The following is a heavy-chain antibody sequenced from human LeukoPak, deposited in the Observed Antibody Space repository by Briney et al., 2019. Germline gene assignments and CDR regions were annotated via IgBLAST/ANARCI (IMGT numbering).Heavy chain of an antibody. D-gene: IGHD4-23*01. J-gene: IGHJ4*02. V-gene: IGHV1-3*03. CDR3: ARAGNGDNSEVPYYFDY. CDR1: GYTFTAYV. Sequence: ASVKVSCKASGYTFTAYVMHWVRQAPGQRLEWMGWINAGNGNTKYSQEFQGRVTTTRDTFANTIYMELSSLRSEDTAVYYCARAGNGDNSEVPYYFDYWGQGTRVTVSS. CDR2: INAGNGNT.